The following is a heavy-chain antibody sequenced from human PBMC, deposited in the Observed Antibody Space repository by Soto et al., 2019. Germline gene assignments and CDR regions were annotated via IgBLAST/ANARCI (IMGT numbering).Heavy chain of an antibody. CDR3: ARGVYSTSSFFDS. CDR1: GDSISTADYY. CDR2: IYYSGNT. D-gene: IGHD6-6*01. J-gene: IGHJ4*02. V-gene: IGHV4-30-4*01. Sequence: SETLSLTCTVSGDSISTADYYWNWIRQPPGKGLEWIGYIYYSGNTYYIPSLKSRVTISVDTSKNQISLKLNSVTAADTAVYYCARGVYSTSSFFDSWGQGTLVTVSS.